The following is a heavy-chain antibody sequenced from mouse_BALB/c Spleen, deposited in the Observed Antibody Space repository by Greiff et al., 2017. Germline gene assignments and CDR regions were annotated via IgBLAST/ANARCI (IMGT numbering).Heavy chain of an antibody. J-gene: IGHJ2*01. V-gene: IGHV1S81*02. D-gene: IGHD1-1*01. Sequence: QVQLQQPGAELVKPGASVKLSCKASGYTFTSYWMHWVKQRPGQGLEWIGEINPSNGRTNYNEKFKSKATLTVDKSSSTAYMQLSSLTSEDSAVYYCAREGDTTGFDYWGQGTTLTVSS. CDR2: INPSNGRT. CDR1: GYTFTSYW. CDR3: AREGDTTGFDY.